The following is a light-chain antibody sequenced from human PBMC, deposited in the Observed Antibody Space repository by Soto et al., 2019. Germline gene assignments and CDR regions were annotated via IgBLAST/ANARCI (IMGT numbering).Light chain of an antibody. J-gene: IGKJ1*01. V-gene: IGKV3-20*01. Sequence: ESVLTQSPGTLSLSPVERATLSCRASQSVSSNYLAWYQQKPGQAPRLLIYGASTRATGIPDRFSGSGSGTDFTLTISRLEFEDSAVYYCQQYGSSPTWTFGQGTKVDIK. CDR2: GAS. CDR3: QQYGSSPTWT. CDR1: QSVSSNY.